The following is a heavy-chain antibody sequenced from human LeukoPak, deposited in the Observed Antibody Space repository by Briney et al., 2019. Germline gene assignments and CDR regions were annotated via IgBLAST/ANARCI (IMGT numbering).Heavy chain of an antibody. D-gene: IGHD1-26*01. Sequence: GASAKVSCKASGGTFSSYAISWVRQAPGQGLEWMGRIIPILGIANYAQKFQGRVTITADKSTSTAYMELSSLRSEDTAVYYCARDKEGIVGSDYWGQGTLVTVSS. CDR1: GGTFSSYA. CDR2: IIPILGIA. V-gene: IGHV1-69*04. CDR3: ARDKEGIVGSDY. J-gene: IGHJ4*02.